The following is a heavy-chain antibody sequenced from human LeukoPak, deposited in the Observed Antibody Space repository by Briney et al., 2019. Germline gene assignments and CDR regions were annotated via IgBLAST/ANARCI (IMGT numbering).Heavy chain of an antibody. Sequence: PGGSLRLSCAASGFTFDDYAMHWVRQTPGKGLEWVSGVSWNSGNIGYADSVKGRFTISRDNAKNSLSPQMNSLKAEDTAFYYCAKDKVDDIRGYYYRGAYFQHWGQGTLVTVSS. V-gene: IGHV3-9*01. CDR3: AKDKVDDIRGYYYRGAYFQH. J-gene: IGHJ1*01. CDR1: GFTFDDYA. D-gene: IGHD3-22*01. CDR2: VSWNSGNI.